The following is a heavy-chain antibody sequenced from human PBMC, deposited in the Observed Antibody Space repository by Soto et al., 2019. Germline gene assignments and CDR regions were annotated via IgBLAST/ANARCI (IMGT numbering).Heavy chain of an antibody. Sequence: QVQLVQSGAEVKKPGASVKVSCQASGYAFSNYGFSWVRQAPGQGLEWMGWISGYNGNTNYAERLQGRVTMTTDTSTSTAYMELKSLRYDDTAVYYCAREGQLGYWGQGTPVTVSS. V-gene: IGHV1-18*01. CDR2: ISGYNGNT. CDR3: AREGQLGY. J-gene: IGHJ4*02. CDR1: GYAFSNYG. D-gene: IGHD6-6*01.